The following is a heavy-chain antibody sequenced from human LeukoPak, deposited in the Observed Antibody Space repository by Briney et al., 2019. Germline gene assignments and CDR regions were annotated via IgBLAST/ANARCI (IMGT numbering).Heavy chain of an antibody. V-gene: IGHV3-21*01. Sequence: GGSLRLSCAASGFTFSSYSMNWVRQAPGKGLEWVSSISSSSYIYYADSVKGRFTISRDNAKNSLYLQMNSLRAEDTAVYYCARDSVPAASRSYYYYGMDVWGQGTTVTVSS. J-gene: IGHJ6*02. D-gene: IGHD2-2*01. CDR1: GFTFSSYS. CDR3: ARDSVPAASRSYYYYGMDV. CDR2: ISSSSYI.